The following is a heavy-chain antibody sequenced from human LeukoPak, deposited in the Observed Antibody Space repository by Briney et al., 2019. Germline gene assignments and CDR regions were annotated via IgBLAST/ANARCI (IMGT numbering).Heavy chain of an antibody. J-gene: IGHJ6*03. V-gene: IGHV4-61*02. CDR2: ISTSGDT. Sequence: PSETLSLTCTVSGGSISSGNYYWTWIRQPAGKGLEWIGRISTSGDTNYNPSLKSRVTISLDASKNQLSLNLNSVTAADTAVYYCATRWSPFFYYMDVWGKGTTVTVSS. CDR3: ATRWSPFFYYMDV. CDR1: GGSISSGNYY. D-gene: IGHD4-23*01.